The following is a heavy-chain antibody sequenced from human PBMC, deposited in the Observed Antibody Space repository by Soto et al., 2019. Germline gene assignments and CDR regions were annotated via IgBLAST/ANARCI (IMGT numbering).Heavy chain of an antibody. Sequence: PSEILALTCAVDGGSFSGYYWGWIRQPPGKGLEWIGEINPRGGTNYNPSLKSRVTISVDTSKNQFSLELSSVKAEDTAVYYFARAVVWQNYDFWSGYPSHMDVWGKGTTVTVSS. CDR3: ARAVVWQNYDFWSGYPSHMDV. D-gene: IGHD3-3*01. CDR1: GGSFSGYY. CDR2: INPRGGT. V-gene: IGHV4-34*01. J-gene: IGHJ6*03.